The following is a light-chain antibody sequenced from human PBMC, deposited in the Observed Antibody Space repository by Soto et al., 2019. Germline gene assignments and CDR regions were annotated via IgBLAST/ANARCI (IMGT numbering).Light chain of an antibody. J-gene: IGKJ1*01. CDR2: GAS. CDR1: ESISNN. Sequence: EIRMTQSPATLSVSPGERATLSCRASESISNNVAWYQQKPGQDPRLLIYGASTRATGFTHTFSGSGYGQEFTLTTSSLQSEDFAVYYRQKYHNCPRKFGQGTKV. CDR3: QKYHNCPRK. V-gene: IGKV3-15*01.